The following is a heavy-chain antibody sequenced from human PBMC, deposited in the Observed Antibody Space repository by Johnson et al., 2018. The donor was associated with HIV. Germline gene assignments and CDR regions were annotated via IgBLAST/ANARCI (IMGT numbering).Heavy chain of an antibody. CDR2: ISYDGSNK. Sequence: QVQLVESGGGVVQPGRSLRLSCAASGFTFSSYGMHWVRQAPGKGLEWVAVISYDGSNKYYPGSVKGRFTISRENAKNSLYLQMNSLRAGDTAVYYCARVTNDAFDIWGQGTMVTVSS. CDR1: GFTFSSYG. V-gene: IGHV3-30*03. CDR3: ARVTNDAFDI. J-gene: IGHJ3*02.